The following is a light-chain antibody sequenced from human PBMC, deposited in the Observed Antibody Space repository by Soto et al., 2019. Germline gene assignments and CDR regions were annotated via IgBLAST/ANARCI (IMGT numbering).Light chain of an antibody. CDR2: DTS. Sequence: VVKISAVAVSLSTGERATLSCRASQSVSSTYLAWYQQTPGQAPRLLIYDTSYRVTGIPDRFSGSGFGTDFTLTISCLEPEDCAVYNCADSGFPPWRFAHGTKVDIK. V-gene: IGKV3-20*01. CDR3: ADSGFPPWR. J-gene: IGKJ1*01. CDR1: QSVSSTY.